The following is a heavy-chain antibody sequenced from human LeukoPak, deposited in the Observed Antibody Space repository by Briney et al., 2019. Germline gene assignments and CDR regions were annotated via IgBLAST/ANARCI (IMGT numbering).Heavy chain of an antibody. CDR2: INPNSGGT. Sequence: ASVKVSCKASGYTFTGYYMHWVRQAPGQGLEWMGWINPNSGGTNYAQKFQGRVTMTRDTSISTAYMELSRLRSDDTAVYYCARAGVRKSEYCSSSYWGQGTLVTVSS. CDR3: ARAGVRKSEYCSSSY. V-gene: IGHV1-2*02. J-gene: IGHJ4*02. D-gene: IGHD6-6*01. CDR1: GYTFTGYY.